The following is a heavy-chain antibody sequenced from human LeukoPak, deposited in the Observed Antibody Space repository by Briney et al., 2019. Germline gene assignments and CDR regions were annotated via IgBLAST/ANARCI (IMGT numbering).Heavy chain of an antibody. CDR3: ARAQSNMYGDYGRLFDY. V-gene: IGHV4-59*01. D-gene: IGHD4-17*01. Sequence: SQTLSLTCTVSGGSISSYYWNWIRQSPGKGLEWIGYISYSGSTNYNPSLKSRVTISVDTSKNQFSLKMNSVTAADTAVYYCARAQSNMYGDYGRLFDYWGQGTLVTVSS. CDR2: ISYSGST. J-gene: IGHJ4*02. CDR1: GGSISSYY.